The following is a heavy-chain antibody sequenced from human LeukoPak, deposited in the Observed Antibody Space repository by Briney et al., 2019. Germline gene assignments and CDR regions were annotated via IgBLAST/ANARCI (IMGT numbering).Heavy chain of an antibody. J-gene: IGHJ4*02. CDR1: GFTVSSNY. CDR2: IRSKTYGGTT. D-gene: IGHD4-17*01. Sequence: GGSLGLSCAASGFTVSSNYMSWVRQAPGKGLEWVGFIRSKTYGGTTEYAASVEGRFTISRDESKNIAYLQMNSLKTEDTAVYYCTRGTPVTSHSDSWGQGTLVTVSS. V-gene: IGHV3-49*04. CDR3: TRGTPVTSHSDS.